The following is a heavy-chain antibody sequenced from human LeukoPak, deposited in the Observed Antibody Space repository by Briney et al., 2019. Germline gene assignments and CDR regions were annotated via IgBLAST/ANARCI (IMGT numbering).Heavy chain of an antibody. Sequence: GGSLRLSCAGSGFTFSNAWMNWVRQAPGKGLEWVSYISSSGSTIYYADSVKGRFTISRDNAKNSLYLQMNSLRAEDTAVYYCARDHYDILTGYYRPFDYWGQGTLVTVSS. V-gene: IGHV3-48*04. CDR3: ARDHYDILTGYYRPFDY. D-gene: IGHD3-9*01. J-gene: IGHJ4*02. CDR1: GFTFSNAW. CDR2: ISSSGSTI.